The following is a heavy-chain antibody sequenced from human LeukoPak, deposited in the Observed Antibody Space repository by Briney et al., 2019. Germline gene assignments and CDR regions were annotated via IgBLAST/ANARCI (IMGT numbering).Heavy chain of an antibody. CDR3: TAHFGAGHRGLGSGGFDI. CDR1: GFTFSNAW. V-gene: IGHV3-15*01. J-gene: IGHJ3*02. CDR2: IKSKTHGGTT. Sequence: GGSLRLSCAASGFTFSNAWMSWVRQAPGKGLEWVGRIKSKTHGGTTDYAAPVKGRFTISRDDSKNTLYLQMNSLRTEDTAVYYCTAHFGAGHRGLGSGGFDIWGQGTMVTVSS. D-gene: IGHD3-3*01.